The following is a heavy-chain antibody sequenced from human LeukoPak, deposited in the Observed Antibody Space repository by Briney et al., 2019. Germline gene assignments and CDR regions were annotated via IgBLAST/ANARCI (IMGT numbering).Heavy chain of an antibody. D-gene: IGHD3-9*01. CDR2: INTKSGGT. CDR1: GSTFTVYY. Sequence: ASVKVSCKSSGSTFTVYYIHWVRQAPGAGLEWMGWINTKSGGTNYAQKFQGRVNTTRDTSISAAYMELTRLTTDDTAVYYCARGDYDILTGQWGPDYWGQGTLVTVS. CDR3: ARGDYDILTGQWGPDY. V-gene: IGHV1-2*02. J-gene: IGHJ4*02.